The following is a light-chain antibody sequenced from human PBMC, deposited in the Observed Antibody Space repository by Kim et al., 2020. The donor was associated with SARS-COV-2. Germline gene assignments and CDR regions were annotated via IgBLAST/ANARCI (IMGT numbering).Light chain of an antibody. Sequence: SSELTQDPAVSVALGQTVRITCQEDSLRSYYASWYQQKPGQAPVLVIYGKNNRPSGIPDRFSGSSSGNTASLTITGAQAEDEADYYCNSRDSSGNVFGTGTKVTVL. J-gene: IGLJ1*01. CDR2: GKN. V-gene: IGLV3-19*01. CDR3: NSRDSSGNV. CDR1: SLRSYY.